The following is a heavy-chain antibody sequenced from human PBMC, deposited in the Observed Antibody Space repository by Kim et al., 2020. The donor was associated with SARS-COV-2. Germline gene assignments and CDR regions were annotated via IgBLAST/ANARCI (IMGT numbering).Heavy chain of an antibody. D-gene: IGHD3-10*01. Sequence: GGSLRLSCAASGFTFSSYGMHWVRQAPGKGLEWVAVISYDGSNKYYADSVKGRFTISRDNSKNTLYLQMNSLRAEDTAVYYCAKGVRGVIITKLDYWGQGTLVTVSS. V-gene: IGHV3-30*18. CDR3: AKGVRGVIITKLDY. CDR2: ISYDGSNK. CDR1: GFTFSSYG. J-gene: IGHJ4*02.